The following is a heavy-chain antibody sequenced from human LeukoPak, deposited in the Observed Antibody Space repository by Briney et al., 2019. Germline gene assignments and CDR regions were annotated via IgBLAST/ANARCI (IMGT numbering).Heavy chain of an antibody. J-gene: IGHJ4*02. CDR1: GFTFSSYS. Sequence: GGSLRLSCAASGFTFSSYSMNWVCQAPGKGLEWVSSISSSSSYIYYADSVKGRFTISRDNAKNSLYLQMNSLRAEDTAVYYCARVGLATYDFWSERNYFDYWGQGTLVTVSS. CDR2: ISSSSSYI. V-gene: IGHV3-21*01. CDR3: ARVGLATYDFWSERNYFDY. D-gene: IGHD3-3*01.